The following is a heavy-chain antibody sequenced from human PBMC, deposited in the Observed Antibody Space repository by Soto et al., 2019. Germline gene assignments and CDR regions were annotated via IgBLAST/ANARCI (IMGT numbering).Heavy chain of an antibody. V-gene: IGHV3-21*01. CDR1: GFTFSSYS. J-gene: IGHJ6*02. CDR2: ISSSSSYI. D-gene: IGHD6-13*01. CDR3: ARDSTIWGFGSSWPAMDV. Sequence: EVQLVESGGGLVKPGGSLRLSCAASGFTFSSYSMNWVRQAPGKGLEWVSSISSSSSYIYYADSVKGRFTISRDNAKNSRYLQMNSLRAEDTAVYYCARDSTIWGFGSSWPAMDVWGQGTTVTVSS.